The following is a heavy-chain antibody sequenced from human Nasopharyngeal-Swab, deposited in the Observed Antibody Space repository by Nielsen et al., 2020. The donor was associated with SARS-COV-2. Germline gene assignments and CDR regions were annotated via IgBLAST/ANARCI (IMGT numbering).Heavy chain of an antibody. J-gene: IGHJ4*02. V-gene: IGHV3-66*01. CDR2: IYSGGST. CDR3: ARGCYDSIR. CDR1: GFTVSSNY. D-gene: IGHD3-22*01. Sequence: LSLTCAASGFTVSSNYMSWVRQAPGKGLEWVSVIYSGGSTYYADSVKGRFTISRDNSKNTLYPQMNSLRAEDTAVYYCARGCYDSIRWGQGTLVTVSS.